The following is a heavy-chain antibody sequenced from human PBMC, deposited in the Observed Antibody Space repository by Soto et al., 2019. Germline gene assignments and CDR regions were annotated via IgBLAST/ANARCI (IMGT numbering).Heavy chain of an antibody. J-gene: IGHJ6*02. Sequence: SVKVSCKSSGGTFSSYAISRVRQAPGQGLEWMGGVIPVFGLATYAQKVQGRVTITADKSTNTAYMEVSSLRSEDTAVYYCARGKSYYGSGKGIYDYYSLDVWGQGTTVTVSS. CDR2: VIPVFGLA. D-gene: IGHD3-10*01. CDR1: GGTFSSYA. V-gene: IGHV1-69*10. CDR3: ARGKSYYGSGKGIYDYYSLDV.